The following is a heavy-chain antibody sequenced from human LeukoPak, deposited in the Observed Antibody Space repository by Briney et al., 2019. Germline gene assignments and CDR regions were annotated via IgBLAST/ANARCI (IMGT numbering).Heavy chain of an antibody. V-gene: IGHV5-10-1*01. Sequence: GESLKISCKGSGYSFTSYWISWVRQMPGKGLEWMGRIDPSDSYTNYSPSFQGHVTISADKSISTAYLQWSSLKASDTAMYYCASTEQWLASLDYWGQGTLVTVSS. D-gene: IGHD6-19*01. CDR3: ASTEQWLASLDY. CDR1: GYSFTSYW. J-gene: IGHJ4*02. CDR2: IDPSDSYT.